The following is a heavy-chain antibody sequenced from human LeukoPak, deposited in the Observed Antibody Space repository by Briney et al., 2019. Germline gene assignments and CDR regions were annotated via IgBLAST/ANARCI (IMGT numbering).Heavy chain of an antibody. CDR2: IWYDGSNK. V-gene: IGHV3-33*01. CDR1: GFTFSSDG. D-gene: IGHD2-8*01. Sequence: PGGSLRLSCAASGFTFSSDGMHWVRQAPGKGLEWVAVIWYDGSNKYYADSVKGRFTISRDNSKNTLYLQMNSLRAEDTAVYYCARGYCTNGVCYNDYWGQGTLVTVSS. CDR3: ARGYCTNGVCYNDY. J-gene: IGHJ4*02.